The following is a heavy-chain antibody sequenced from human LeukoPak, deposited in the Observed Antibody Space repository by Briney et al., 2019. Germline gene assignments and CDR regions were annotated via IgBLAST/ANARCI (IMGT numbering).Heavy chain of an antibody. Sequence: SQTLSLTCTVSGGSISSGGYYWSWIRQPPGKGLEWIGYIYHSGSTYYNPSLKSRVTISVDRSKNQFSLQLNSVTPEDTAVYYCARDNSSSWSNWFDPWGQGTLVTVSS. J-gene: IGHJ5*02. CDR3: ARDNSSSWSNWFDP. CDR2: IYHSGST. D-gene: IGHD6-13*01. CDR1: GGSISSGGYY. V-gene: IGHV4-30-2*01.